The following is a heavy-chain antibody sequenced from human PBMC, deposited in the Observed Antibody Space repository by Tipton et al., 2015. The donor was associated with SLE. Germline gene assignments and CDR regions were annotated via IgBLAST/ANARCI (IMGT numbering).Heavy chain of an antibody. D-gene: IGHD4-17*01. J-gene: IGHJ4*02. CDR3: AIEGDYGDDMDY. CDR2: INPNSGGT. CDR1: GYTFTSYG. Sequence: QVQLVQSGAEVKKPGASVKVSCKASGYTFTSYGITWVRQAPGQGLEWMGWINPNSGGTNYAQKFQGRVTMTRDTSISTAYMELSRLRSDDTAGYYCAIEGDYGDDMDYWGQGTLVTVSS. V-gene: IGHV1-2*02.